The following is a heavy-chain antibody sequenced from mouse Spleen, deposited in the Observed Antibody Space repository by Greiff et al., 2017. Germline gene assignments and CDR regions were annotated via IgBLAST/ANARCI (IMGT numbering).Heavy chain of an antibody. D-gene: IGHD1-1*01. CDR3: ARQDYGGLFAY. Sequence: EVKLMESGGGLVKPGGSLKLSCAASGFTFSSYAMSWVRQTPEKRLEWVATISSGGSYTYYPDSVKGRFTISRDNAKNTLYLQMSSLRSEDTAMYYCARQDYGGLFAYWGQGTLVTVSA. V-gene: IGHV5-9-3*01. CDR2: ISSGGSYT. J-gene: IGHJ3*01. CDR1: GFTFSSYA.